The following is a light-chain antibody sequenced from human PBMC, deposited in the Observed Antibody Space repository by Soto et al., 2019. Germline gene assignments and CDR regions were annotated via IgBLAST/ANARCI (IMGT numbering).Light chain of an antibody. CDR2: GVS. V-gene: IGLV2-18*02. CDR1: SSDVGSNNR. J-gene: IGLJ1*01. CDR3: SSHTSSSTFV. Sequence: QSVLTQPPSVSGSPGQSVSISCTGTSSDVGSNNRVSWYQQPPGTAPKLMIYGVSNRPSGVPDRFSGSKSGYTASLTISGLQAEDEADYYCSSHTSSSTFVFGTWTQLTVL.